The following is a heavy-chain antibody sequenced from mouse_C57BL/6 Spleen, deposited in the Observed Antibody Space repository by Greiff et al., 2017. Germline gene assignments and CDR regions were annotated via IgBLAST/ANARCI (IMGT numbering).Heavy chain of an antibody. CDR3: TRSEGGYGYFDV. CDR1: GYTFTSYW. Sequence: VHVKQSGTVLARPGASVKMSCKTSGYTFTSYWMHWVKQRPGQGLEWIGAIYPGNSDTSYNQKFKGKAKLTAVTSASTAYMELSSLTNEDSAVYYCTRSEGGYGYFDVWGTGTTVTVSS. V-gene: IGHV1-5*01. CDR2: IYPGNSDT. J-gene: IGHJ1*03.